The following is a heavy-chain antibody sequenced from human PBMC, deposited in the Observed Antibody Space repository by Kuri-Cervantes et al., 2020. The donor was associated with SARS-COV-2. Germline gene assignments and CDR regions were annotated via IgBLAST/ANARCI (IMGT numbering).Heavy chain of an antibody. CDR3: ARGRYVGSGSSYYYYYYMDV. Sequence: ASVKVSCKASGYTFTSYAMHWVRQAPGQRLEWMGWSNAGNGNTKYSQEFQGRVTITRDTSASTAYMELSSLRSEDTAVYYCARGRYVGSGSSYYYYYYMDVWGKGTTVTVSS. CDR2: SNAGNGNT. D-gene: IGHD3-3*01. J-gene: IGHJ6*03. V-gene: IGHV1-3*02. CDR1: GYTFTSYA.